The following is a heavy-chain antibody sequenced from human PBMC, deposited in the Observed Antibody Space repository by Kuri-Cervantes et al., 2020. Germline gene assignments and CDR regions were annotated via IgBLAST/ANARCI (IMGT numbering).Heavy chain of an antibody. V-gene: IGHV3-66*01. CDR3: NYYGSGSYFSGAFDT. D-gene: IGHD3-10*01. CDR1: GFTVSSNY. J-gene: IGHJ3*02. CDR2: IYSGGST. Sequence: GESLMISCAASGFTVSSNYMSWVRQAPGKGLEWVSVIYSGGSTYYADSVKGRFTISRDNSKNTLYLQMNSLRAEDTAVYYCNYYGSGSYFSGAFDTWGQGTMVTVSS.